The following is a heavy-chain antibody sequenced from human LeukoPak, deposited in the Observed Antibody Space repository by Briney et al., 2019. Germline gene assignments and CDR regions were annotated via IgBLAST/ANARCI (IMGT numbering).Heavy chain of an antibody. J-gene: IGHJ4*02. CDR2: IYYSGST. D-gene: IGHD4-17*01. CDR3: ARSTAVTTYFDY. CDR1: GGSISSGGYS. Sequence: SETLSLTCAVSGGSISSGGYSWSWIRQPPGKGLQWIGYIYYSGSTYYNPSLKSRVTISIDTSKNQFSLKLSSVTASDTAVYYCARSTAVTTYFDYWGQGTLVTVSS. V-gene: IGHV4-30-4*07.